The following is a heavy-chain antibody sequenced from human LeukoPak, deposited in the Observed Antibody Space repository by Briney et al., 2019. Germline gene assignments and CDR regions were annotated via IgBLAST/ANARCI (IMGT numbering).Heavy chain of an antibody. CDR1: GFTFSFYA. CDR3: AKDREVTIRVVPDY. V-gene: IGHV3-23*01. D-gene: IGHD2-15*01. Sequence: GGSLRLSCAASGFTFSFYAMSWVRQAPGKGLEWVSGISGSGGTTYYADSVKGRFTVSRDNAKNTLYLQMNSLRAEDTAVYYCAKDREVTIRVVPDYWGQGTLVTVSS. J-gene: IGHJ4*02. CDR2: ISGSGGTT.